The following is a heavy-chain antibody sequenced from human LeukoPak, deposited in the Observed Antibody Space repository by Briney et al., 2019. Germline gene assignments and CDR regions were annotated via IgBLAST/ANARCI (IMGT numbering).Heavy chain of an antibody. CDR1: GYSISSGYQ. V-gene: IGHV4-38-2*02. Sequence: SETLSLTCGVSGYSISSGYQWAWIRQSPGKGLEWIGSIYHSGSAHYNPSLMSRVTISVETSKNQFSLNMYSVTAADTAVYYCARDPRWLTPDCTSTSCYENYFDPWGQGTLVTVSS. CDR3: ARDPRWLTPDCTSTSCYENYFDP. D-gene: IGHD2-2*01. J-gene: IGHJ5*02. CDR2: IYHSGSA.